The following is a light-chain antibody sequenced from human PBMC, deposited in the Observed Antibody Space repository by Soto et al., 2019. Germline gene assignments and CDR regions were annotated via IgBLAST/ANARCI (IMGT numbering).Light chain of an antibody. CDR2: DDN. J-gene: IGLJ1*01. CDR3: TSYTTTSTLV. CDR1: SSDIGTYDY. V-gene: IGLV2-14*03. Sequence: QSVLTQPASMSGSPGQSISISCTGTSSDIGTYDYVSWYQQHPGKAPKLIIYDDNYRPSDISNRFSGSKSANTASLTISGLQAEDEADYYCTSYTTTSTLVFGTGTKLTVL.